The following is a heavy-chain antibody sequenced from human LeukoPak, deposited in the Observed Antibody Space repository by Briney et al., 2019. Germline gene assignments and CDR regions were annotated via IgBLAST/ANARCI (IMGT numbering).Heavy chain of an antibody. V-gene: IGHV4-59*08. Sequence: PSETLSLTCTVSGGSISSYYWSWIRQPPGKGLEWIGYIYYSGSTNYNPSLKSRVTISVDTSKNQFSLKLSSVTAADTAVYYCAGSTYYDFWSGYSEWYYYGMDVWGQGTTVTVSS. J-gene: IGHJ6*02. CDR3: AGSTYYDFWSGYSEWYYYGMDV. CDR2: IYYSGST. CDR1: GGSISSYY. D-gene: IGHD3-3*01.